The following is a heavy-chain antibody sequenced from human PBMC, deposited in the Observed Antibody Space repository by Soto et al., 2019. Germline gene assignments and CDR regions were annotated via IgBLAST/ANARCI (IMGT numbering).Heavy chain of an antibody. V-gene: IGHV1-2*04. CDR1: GYTFTGYY. CDR3: ARDSENSGWSLIDY. J-gene: IGHJ4*02. CDR2: INPNSGGT. D-gene: IGHD6-13*01. Sequence: ASVKVSCKASGYTFTGYYMHWVRQAPGQGLEWMGWINPNSGGTNYAQKFQGWVTMTRDTSISTAYMELSRLRSDDTAVYYCARDSENSGWSLIDYWGQGTLVTVSS.